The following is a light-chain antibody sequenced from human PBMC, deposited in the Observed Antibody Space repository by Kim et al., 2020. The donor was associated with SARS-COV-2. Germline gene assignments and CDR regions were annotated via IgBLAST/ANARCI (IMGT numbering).Light chain of an antibody. Sequence: GQTASISCSGDKLGDKYACWYQQKPGQSPVLVIYQDDKRPLGIPERFSGSNSGNTATLTISGTQAMDEADYYCQAWDTTTEAVFGGGTKLTVL. CDR1: KLGDKY. J-gene: IGLJ2*01. CDR3: QAWDTTTEAV. CDR2: QDD. V-gene: IGLV3-1*01.